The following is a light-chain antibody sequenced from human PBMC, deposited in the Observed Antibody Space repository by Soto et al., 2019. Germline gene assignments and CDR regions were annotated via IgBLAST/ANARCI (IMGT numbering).Light chain of an antibody. CDR3: QHYNYWSWT. V-gene: IGKV3-15*01. J-gene: IGKJ1*01. CDR1: ESVSSN. Sequence: EIVMTQSPATLSVSPGERATLSCRASESVSSNLAWYQQKPGQAPRLLIYGASTRATGFPARFSGSGSGTEFTLTISILHAEYSAFYYRQHYNYWSWTFGQGTKVEIK. CDR2: GAS.